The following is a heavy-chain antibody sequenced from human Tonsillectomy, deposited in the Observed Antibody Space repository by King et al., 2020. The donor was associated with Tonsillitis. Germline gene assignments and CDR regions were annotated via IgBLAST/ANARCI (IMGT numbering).Heavy chain of an antibody. CDR2: IRSKNYGGTP. D-gene: IGHD5-12*01. CDR3: TAPSGGGYSGFDI. J-gene: IGHJ3*02. CDR1: GFTFGDYA. Sequence: VQLVESGGGLVQPGRSLRLSCTRSGFTFGDYAMSWFRRAPGKGLEWVGFIRSKNYGGTPEYAASVEGRFTISRDDAKSIAYLQMNSLRIEDTAVYYCTAPSGGGYSGFDIWGQGTMVTVSS. V-gene: IGHV3-49*03.